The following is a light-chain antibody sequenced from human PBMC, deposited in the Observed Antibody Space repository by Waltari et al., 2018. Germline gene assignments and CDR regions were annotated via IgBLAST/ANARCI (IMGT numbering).Light chain of an antibody. CDR3: SSHAGTVPHV. V-gene: IGLV2-14*03. CDR2: EVS. J-gene: IGLJ1*01. Sequence: QSALTQPASVSGSPGQSITISCTGTSNDVGGYDYVSWYQQYPGRAPKLMIYEVSYRPSGVSVGFSGSKSGNTASLTISGLQADDEADYYCSSHAGTVPHVFGTGTRVTV. CDR1: SNDVGGYDY.